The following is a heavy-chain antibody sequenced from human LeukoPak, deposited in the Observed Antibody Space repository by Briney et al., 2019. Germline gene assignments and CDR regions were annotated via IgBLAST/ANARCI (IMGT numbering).Heavy chain of an antibody. CDR2: ISAYNGNT. J-gene: IGHJ5*02. CDR3: ARVTILVATGTDWFDP. V-gene: IGHV1-18*01. Sequence: ASVKVSCKASGYTFTSYSISCVRQAPGQGPEWMGWISAYNGNTNYAQKLQGRVTMTTDTSTSTAYMELRSLRSDDTAVYYCARVTILVATGTDWFDPWGQGTLVTVSS. D-gene: IGHD2-8*02. CDR1: GYTFTSYS.